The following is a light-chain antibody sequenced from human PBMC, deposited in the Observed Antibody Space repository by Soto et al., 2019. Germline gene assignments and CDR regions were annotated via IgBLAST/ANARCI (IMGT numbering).Light chain of an antibody. CDR2: DAS. V-gene: IGKV3-11*01. CDR3: QQRSNVLT. Sequence: EIVLTQSPATLSLSPGERATLSCRASQSVGSYLAWYQQKPGQAPRLLIYDASNRATGIPARFSGSGSGTDFILIISGLEPEDSAVYYCQQRSNVLTFGGGTKVEIK. CDR1: QSVGSY. J-gene: IGKJ4*01.